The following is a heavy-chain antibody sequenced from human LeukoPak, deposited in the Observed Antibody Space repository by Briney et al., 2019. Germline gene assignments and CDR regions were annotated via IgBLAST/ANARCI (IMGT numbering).Heavy chain of an antibody. CDR3: ARKRGRGFFDY. J-gene: IGHJ4*02. V-gene: IGHV4-59*08. D-gene: IGHD3-10*01. CDR1: GGSINSYY. CDR2: IYYSGST. Sequence: PSETLSLTCTVSGGSINSYYWSWIRQPPGKGLEWIGYIYYSGSTNYNPSLKSRVTISIDTSKNQFSLKLSSVTAADMAVYYCARKRGRGFFDYWGQGTLVTVSS.